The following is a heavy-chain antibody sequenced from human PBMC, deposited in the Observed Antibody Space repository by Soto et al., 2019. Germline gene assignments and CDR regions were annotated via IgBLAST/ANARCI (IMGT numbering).Heavy chain of an antibody. D-gene: IGHD3-10*01. CDR3: ARVVWFGETSYYYYGMDV. Sequence: SQTLSLTCAISGDSVSSNSAAWNWIRQSPSRGLEWLGRTYYRSKWYNDYAVSVKSRITINPDTSKNQFSLQLNSVTPEDTAVYYCARVVWFGETSYYYYGMDVWGQGTTVTVSS. CDR1: GDSVSSNSAA. J-gene: IGHJ6*02. V-gene: IGHV6-1*01. CDR2: TYYRSKWYN.